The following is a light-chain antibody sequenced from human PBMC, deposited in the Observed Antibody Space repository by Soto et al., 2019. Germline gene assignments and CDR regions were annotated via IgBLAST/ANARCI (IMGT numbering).Light chain of an antibody. CDR1: QSISDW. J-gene: IGKJ1*01. V-gene: IGKV1-5*03. CDR3: QYYDSCSWT. Sequence: DIQMTQSPSTLSASVGDRVTITCRASQSISDWLAWYQQKPGKAPKFLIYKASNLESGVPSRFSGSGSGTEFTLTISSVQPDDFATYYCQYYDSCSWTFGQGTKVEIK. CDR2: KAS.